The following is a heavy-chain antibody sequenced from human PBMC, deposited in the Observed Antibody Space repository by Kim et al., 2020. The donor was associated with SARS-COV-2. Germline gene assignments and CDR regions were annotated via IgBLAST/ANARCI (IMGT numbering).Heavy chain of an antibody. Sequence: GGSLRLSCAASGFTFSSYAMSWVRQAPGKGLEWVSAISGSGGSTYYADSVKGRFTISRDNSKNTLYLQMNSLRAEDTAVYYCAKAPLHYYGSGSYYDYWGQGTLVTVSS. CDR1: GFTFSSYA. CDR3: AKAPLHYYGSGSYYDY. J-gene: IGHJ4*02. CDR2: ISGSGGST. V-gene: IGHV3-23*01. D-gene: IGHD3-10*01.